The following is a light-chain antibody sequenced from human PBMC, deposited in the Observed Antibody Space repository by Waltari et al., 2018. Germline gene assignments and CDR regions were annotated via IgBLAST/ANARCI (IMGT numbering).Light chain of an antibody. CDR2: RND. J-gene: IGLJ2*01. CDR3: AAWDDSLFVG. V-gene: IGLV1-47*01. Sequence: QSVLTQPPSASGTPGQRVTISCSGVSSNIGRHYVSWYQHLPGTAPKRLIDRNDNRPSGVPGRFAGSKSGTSASLAISGLRSEDEADYYCAAWDDSLFVGFGGGTKLTVL. CDR1: SSNIGRHY.